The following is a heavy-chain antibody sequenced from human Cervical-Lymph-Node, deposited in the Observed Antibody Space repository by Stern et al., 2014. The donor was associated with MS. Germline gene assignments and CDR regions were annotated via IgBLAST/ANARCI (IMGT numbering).Heavy chain of an antibody. Sequence: QLVQSGGGVVQPGRSLRLSCEASGFRFSSYGIHWVRQAPGKGLEWVAVISYDGSNTRYGVSVKGRFTISRDNSKNMLFLHMNSLSAEDTAVYYCVTGRGYMSGQPDXXXXXQGALVTVTS. CDR2: ISYDGSNT. D-gene: IGHD5-18*01. J-gene: IGHJ4*02. CDR1: GFRFSSYG. CDR3: VTGRGYMSGQPDXXX. V-gene: IGHV3-30*03.